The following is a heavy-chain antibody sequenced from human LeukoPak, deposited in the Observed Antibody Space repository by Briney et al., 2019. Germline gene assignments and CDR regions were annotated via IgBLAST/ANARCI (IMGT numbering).Heavy chain of an antibody. Sequence: PGGSLRLSCAASGFTVSSNYMSWVRQAPGKGLEWVSAISGSGGSTYYADSVKGRFTISRHNSKNTLYLQMNSLRAEDTAVYYCAKDAYSSPDYFDYWGQGTLVTVSS. CDR3: AKDAYSSPDYFDY. V-gene: IGHV3-23*01. J-gene: IGHJ4*02. CDR1: GFTVSSNY. CDR2: ISGSGGST. D-gene: IGHD6-13*01.